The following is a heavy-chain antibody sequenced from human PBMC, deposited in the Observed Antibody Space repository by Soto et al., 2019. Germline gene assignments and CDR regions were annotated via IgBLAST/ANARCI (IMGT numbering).Heavy chain of an antibody. Sequence: ASVKVSCKASGYTFTSYDINWVRQATGQGLEWMGWMSPNSGNTGYAQKFQGRVTMTRNTSISTAYMELSSLRSEDTAVYYCARERYYDFWSGYYPKQQYYYYYMDVWGKGTTVTVSS. CDR1: GYTFTSYD. J-gene: IGHJ6*03. V-gene: IGHV1-8*01. D-gene: IGHD3-3*01. CDR2: MSPNSGNT. CDR3: ARERYYDFWSGYYPKQQYYYYYMDV.